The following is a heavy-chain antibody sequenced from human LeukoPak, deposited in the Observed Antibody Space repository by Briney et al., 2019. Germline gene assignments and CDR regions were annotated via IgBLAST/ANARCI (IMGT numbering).Heavy chain of an antibody. CDR2: IYYSGHT. CDR3: ARSRGYSYGTTFLDY. V-gene: IGHV4-39*07. Sequence: SETLSLTCTVSGGSININSHYWGWIRQPPGKGLEWIGSIYYSGHTYYNPSLKTRVTVSVDTSRNQFSLKLSSVTAADTAVYYCARSRGYSYGTTFLDYWGQGTLVTVSS. D-gene: IGHD5-18*01. J-gene: IGHJ4*02. CDR1: GGSININSHY.